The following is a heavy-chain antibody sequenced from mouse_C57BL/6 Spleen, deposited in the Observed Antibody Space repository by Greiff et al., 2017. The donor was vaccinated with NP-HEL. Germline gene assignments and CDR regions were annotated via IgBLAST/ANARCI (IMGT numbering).Heavy chain of an antibody. V-gene: IGHV5-6*01. J-gene: IGHJ2*01. CDR3: ARGKGNYGY. CDR1: GFTFSSYG. Sequence: EVMLVESGGDLVKPGGSLKLSCAASGFTFSSYGMSWVRQTPDKRLEWVATISSGGSYTYYPDSVKGRFTISRDNAKNTLYLQMSSLKSEDTAMYYCARGKGNYGYWGQGTTLTVSS. D-gene: IGHD2-1*01. CDR2: ISSGGSYT.